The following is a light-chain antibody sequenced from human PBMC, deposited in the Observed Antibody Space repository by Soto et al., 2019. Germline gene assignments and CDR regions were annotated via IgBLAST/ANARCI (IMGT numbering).Light chain of an antibody. CDR1: SSNIGGNS. CDR3: GSWDSSLSDYV. V-gene: IGLV1-51*01. Sequence: QSVLTQPPSVSAAPGQKVTISCSGSSSNIGGNSVSWYQQLPGTAPKLLIYDDNKRPSGIPDRFSGSKSGTSATLGITGFQTGDEADYYCGSWDSSLSDYVFGTGTKVIVL. CDR2: DDN. J-gene: IGLJ1*01.